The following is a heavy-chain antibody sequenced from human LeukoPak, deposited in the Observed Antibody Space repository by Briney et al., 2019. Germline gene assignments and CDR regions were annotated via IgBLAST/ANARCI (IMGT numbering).Heavy chain of an antibody. D-gene: IGHD3-22*01. J-gene: IGHJ4*02. Sequence: LAGGSLRLSCAASGFTVSSNYMSWARQAPGKGLEWVSVIYSGGSTYYADSVKGRFTISRDNSRNTLYLQMNSLRAEDTAVYYCARAAGYYDSSGYYNYYFDYWGQGTLVTVSS. CDR2: IYSGGST. V-gene: IGHV3-53*01. CDR3: ARAAGYYDSSGYYNYYFDY. CDR1: GFTVSSNY.